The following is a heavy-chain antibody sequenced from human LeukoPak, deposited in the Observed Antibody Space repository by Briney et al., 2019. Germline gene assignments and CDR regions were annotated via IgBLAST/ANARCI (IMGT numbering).Heavy chain of an antibody. CDR1: GFTFNRFC. Sequence: GGSLRLSCAASGFTFNRFCMSWVRQAPEKGLEWVSAIGGSGDNTWYADSVKGRFTISRDNSKNTLYLQMDSLRAEDTAMYYSAKDLWASDTVIGTSRLPDSWGQGTLVTVSS. CDR3: AKDLWASDTVIGTSRLPDS. V-gene: IGHV3-23*01. CDR2: IGGSGDNT. J-gene: IGHJ4*02. D-gene: IGHD6-19*01.